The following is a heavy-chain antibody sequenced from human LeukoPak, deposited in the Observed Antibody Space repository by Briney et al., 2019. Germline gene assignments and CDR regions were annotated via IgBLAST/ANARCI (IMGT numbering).Heavy chain of an antibody. CDR2: IYYSGST. V-gene: IGHV4-59*01. CDR3: ARGVVEMATNEGLDY. J-gene: IGHJ4*02. D-gene: IGHD5-24*01. Sequence: SETLSLTCTVSGGSISSYYWSWIRQPPGKGLEWIGYIYYSGSTNYNPSLKSRVTISVDTSKNQFSLKLSPVTAADTAVYYCARGVVEMATNEGLDYWGQGTLVTVSS. CDR1: GGSISSYY.